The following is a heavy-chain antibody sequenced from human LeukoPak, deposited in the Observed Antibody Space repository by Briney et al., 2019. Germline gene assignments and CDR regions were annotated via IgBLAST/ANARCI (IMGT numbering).Heavy chain of an antibody. D-gene: IGHD6-19*01. CDR1: GGSIGRYY. Sequence: SETLSLTCTVSGGSIGRYYWSWIRQPPGKGLEWIGYIHYSGSTNYNPSLKSRVTISVDTSKNQFSLRLSSVTAADTAVYYCARAQWLAHDAFDIWGQGTMVTVSS. J-gene: IGHJ3*02. CDR2: IHYSGST. V-gene: IGHV4-59*01. CDR3: ARAQWLAHDAFDI.